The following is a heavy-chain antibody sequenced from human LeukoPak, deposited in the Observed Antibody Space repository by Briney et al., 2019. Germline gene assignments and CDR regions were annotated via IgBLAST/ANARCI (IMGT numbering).Heavy chain of an antibody. CDR3: AKLWECSTANCYGGDY. J-gene: IGHJ4*02. D-gene: IGHD2-2*01. CDR1: GFTFSSYA. Sequence: PAGGSLRLSCAASGFTFSSYAMSWVRQAPGKGLEWVSAISGSGGSRYYADSVKGRFTISRDNSKNTLYLQMNSLRAEDTAVYYCAKLWECSTANCYGGDYWGQGTLVTVSS. CDR2: ISGSGGSR. V-gene: IGHV3-23*01.